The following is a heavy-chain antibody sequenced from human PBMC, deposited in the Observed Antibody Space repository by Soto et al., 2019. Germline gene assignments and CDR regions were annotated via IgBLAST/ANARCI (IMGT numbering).Heavy chain of an antibody. D-gene: IGHD6-19*01. V-gene: IGHV4-31*03. J-gene: IGHJ4*02. CDR1: CGSISSGGYY. Sequence: PSETLSLTCTVSCGSISSGGYYWSWIRQHPGKGLEWIGYIYYSGSTYYNPSLKSRVTISVDTSKNQFSLKLSSVTAADTAVYYCAGCIAVAATSVFDYWGQGTLVTVSS. CDR2: IYYSGST. CDR3: AGCIAVAATSVFDY.